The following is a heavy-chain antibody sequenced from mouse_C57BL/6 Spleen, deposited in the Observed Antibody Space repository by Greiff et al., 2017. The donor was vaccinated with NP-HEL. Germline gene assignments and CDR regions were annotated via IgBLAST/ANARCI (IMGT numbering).Heavy chain of an antibody. CDR1: GFTFSDYG. D-gene: IGHD2-4*01. CDR3: ARPYYEYDGFDY. J-gene: IGHJ2*01. V-gene: IGHV5-17*01. CDR2: ISRGSSTI. Sequence: EVMLVESGGGLVKPGGSLKLSCAASGFTFSDYGMHWVRQAPEKGLEWVAYISRGSSTIYYADTVKGRFTISRDNAKNTLFLQMTSPGSEDTAMYYCARPYYEYDGFDYWGQGTTLTVSS.